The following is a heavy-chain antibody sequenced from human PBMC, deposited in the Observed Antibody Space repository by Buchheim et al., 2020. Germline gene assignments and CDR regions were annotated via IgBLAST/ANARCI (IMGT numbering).Heavy chain of an antibody. D-gene: IGHD3-9*01. CDR2: ISYDGSNK. Sequence: QVQLVESGGGVVQPGRSLRLSCAASGFTFSSYGMHWVRQAPGKGLEWVAVISYDGSNKYYADSVKGRFTISRDNSKNTLYLQMNSLRAEDTAVYYCAKGLRYFDWILDYWGQGTL. J-gene: IGHJ4*02. CDR3: AKGLRYFDWILDY. V-gene: IGHV3-30*18. CDR1: GFTFSSYG.